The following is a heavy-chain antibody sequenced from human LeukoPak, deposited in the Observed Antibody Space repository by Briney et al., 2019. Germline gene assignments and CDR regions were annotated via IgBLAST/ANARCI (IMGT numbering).Heavy chain of an antibody. Sequence: GGSLRLSCAASGFTFSSYVMSWVRQARGKGLEWVSTINSGGTKFYADSVKGRFTISRNNSKNTLYLQISLRAEDTAVYFCAKALSSSDYGMDVWGQGTTVTVSS. CDR1: GFTFSSYV. J-gene: IGHJ6*02. CDR2: INSGGTK. V-gene: IGHV3-23*01. D-gene: IGHD6-13*01. CDR3: AKALSSSDYGMDV.